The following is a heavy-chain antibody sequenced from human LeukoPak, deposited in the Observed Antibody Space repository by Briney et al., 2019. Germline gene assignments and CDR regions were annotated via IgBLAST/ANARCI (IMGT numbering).Heavy chain of an antibody. CDR3: ARGCGGDCYSPRGYYYYYGMDV. D-gene: IGHD2-21*02. V-gene: IGHV4-59*01. CDR1: VGSIRSYY. Sequence: SETLSLTCTASVGSIRSYYWSWIRQPPGKGLEWIGYIYDSGSTNYNPSLKSRVTISVDTSKNQFSLKLSSVTAADTAVYYCARGCGGDCYSPRGYYYYYGMDVWGQGTTVTVSS. CDR2: IYDSGST. J-gene: IGHJ6*02.